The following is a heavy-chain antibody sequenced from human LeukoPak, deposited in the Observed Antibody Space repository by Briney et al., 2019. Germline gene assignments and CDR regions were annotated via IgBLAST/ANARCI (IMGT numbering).Heavy chain of an antibody. CDR2: IYYSGST. V-gene: IGHV4-31*03. CDR1: GGSISSGGYY. CDR3: ARDQGALYGDYSPNWYFDL. Sequence: SETLSLTCTVSGGSISSGGYYWSWIRQHPGKGLEWIGYIYYSGSTYYNPSLKSRVTISVDTSKNQFSLKLSSVTAADTAVYYCARDQGALYGDYSPNWYFDLWDRGTLVTVSS. J-gene: IGHJ2*01. D-gene: IGHD4-17*01.